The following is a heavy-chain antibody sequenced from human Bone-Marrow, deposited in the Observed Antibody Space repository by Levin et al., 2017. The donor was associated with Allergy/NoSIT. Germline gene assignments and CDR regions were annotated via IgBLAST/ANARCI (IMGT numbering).Heavy chain of an antibody. CDR1: GFVFGDHA. CDR3: AKSHDQFHYNWFDS. CDR2: ITWNSDNI. V-gene: IGHV3-9*01. D-gene: IGHD1-1*01. J-gene: IGHJ5*01. Sequence: GGSLRLSCVVSGFVFGDHAMHWVRQVPGKGLEWVSGITWNSDNIGQADSVKGRFTIYRDNAKNSLFLQMDSLRPEDTAFYYCAKSHDQFHYNWFDSWGQGTLVTVSS.